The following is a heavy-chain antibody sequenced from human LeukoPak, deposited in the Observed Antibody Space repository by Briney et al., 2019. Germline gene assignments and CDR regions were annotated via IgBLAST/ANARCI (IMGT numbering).Heavy chain of an antibody. Sequence: GSLRLSCAASGFTFSNYAMSWVRQAPGKGLEWVSGISGSGGSTYYADSVKGRFTISRDNSKNTLYLQMNSLRAEDTAVYYCARGVGVGYSYGLAYFDCWGQGTLVTVSS. V-gene: IGHV3-23*01. CDR3: ARGVGVGYSYGLAYFDC. CDR2: ISGSGGST. D-gene: IGHD5-18*01. J-gene: IGHJ4*02. CDR1: GFTFSNYA.